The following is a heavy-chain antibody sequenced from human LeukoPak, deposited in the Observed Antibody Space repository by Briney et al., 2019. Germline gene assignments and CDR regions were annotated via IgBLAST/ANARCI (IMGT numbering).Heavy chain of an antibody. CDR2: IYTSGST. Sequence: SETLSLTCAVYGGSFSGYYWSWIRQPPGKGLEWIGYIYTSGSTNYNPSLKSRVTISVDTSKNQFSLKLSSVTAADTAVYYCARHDYGDYRVDYWGQGTLVTVSS. CDR1: GGSFSGYY. CDR3: ARHDYGDYRVDY. V-gene: IGHV4-4*09. D-gene: IGHD4-17*01. J-gene: IGHJ4*02.